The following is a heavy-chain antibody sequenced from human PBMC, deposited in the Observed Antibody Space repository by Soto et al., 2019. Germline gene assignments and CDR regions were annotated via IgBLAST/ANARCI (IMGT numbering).Heavy chain of an antibody. Sequence: PGGSLRLSCAASGFTFSDYYMSWIRQAPGKGLEWVSYISSSSYTNYADSVKGRFTISRDNAKNSLYLQMNSLRAEDTAVYYCARSDDYVWGSYGDWFDPWGQGTLVTVSS. CDR3: ARSDDYVWGSYGDWFDP. CDR2: ISSSSYT. D-gene: IGHD3-16*01. J-gene: IGHJ5*02. V-gene: IGHV3-11*06. CDR1: GFTFSDYY.